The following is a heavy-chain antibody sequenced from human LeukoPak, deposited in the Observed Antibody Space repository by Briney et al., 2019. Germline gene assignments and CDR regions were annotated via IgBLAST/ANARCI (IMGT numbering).Heavy chain of an antibody. CDR2: SYHSGST. J-gene: IGHJ4*02. Sequence: SETLSLTCAVSGYSISSGYYWGWIRQPPGKGLEWMGRSYHSGSTYYNPSLKSRVTISVDTSKNQFSLKLSSVAAADTAVYYCARAHVLLWFGELITSPIDYWGQGTLVTVSS. CDR1: GYSISSGYY. D-gene: IGHD3-10*01. CDR3: ARAHVLLWFGELITSPIDY. V-gene: IGHV4-38-2*01.